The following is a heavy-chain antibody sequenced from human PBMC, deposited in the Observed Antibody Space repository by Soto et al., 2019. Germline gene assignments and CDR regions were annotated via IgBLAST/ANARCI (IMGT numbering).Heavy chain of an antibody. CDR1: GFTFSSYE. D-gene: IGHD1-26*01. CDR3: AREAELVVDY. CDR2: ISSSGSTI. J-gene: IGHJ4*02. V-gene: IGHV3-48*03. Sequence: GGSLRLSCAASGFTFSSYEMNWVRQAPGKGLEWVSYISSSGSTIYYADSVKGRFTISRDNAKNSLYLQMNSLRAEDTAVYYCAREAELVVDYWGQGTLVTVSS.